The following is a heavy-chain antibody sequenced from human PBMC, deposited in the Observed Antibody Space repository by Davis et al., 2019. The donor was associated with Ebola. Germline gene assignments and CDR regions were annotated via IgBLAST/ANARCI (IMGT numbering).Heavy chain of an antibody. Sequence: GESLKIPCAASGFTFSSYGMHWVRQAPGKGLEWVAVISYDGSNKYYADSVKGRFTISRDNSKNTLYLQMNSLRAEDTAVYYCAKDHLDNWGQGTLVTVSS. CDR1: GFTFSSYG. CDR2: ISYDGSNK. V-gene: IGHV3-30*18. J-gene: IGHJ4*02. CDR3: AKDHLDN.